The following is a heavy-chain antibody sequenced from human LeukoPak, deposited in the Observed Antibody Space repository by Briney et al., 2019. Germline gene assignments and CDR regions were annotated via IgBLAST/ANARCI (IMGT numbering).Heavy chain of an antibody. V-gene: IGHV4-39*01. Sequence: SETLSLTCTVSGGSISSSSYYWGWIRRPPGKGLEWIGSIYYSGSTYYNPSLKSRVTISVDTSKNQFSLKLSSVTAADTAVYYCARHFPSRQIDYWGQGTLVTVSS. CDR2: IYYSGST. CDR3: ARHFPSRQIDY. CDR1: GGSISSSSYY. J-gene: IGHJ4*02.